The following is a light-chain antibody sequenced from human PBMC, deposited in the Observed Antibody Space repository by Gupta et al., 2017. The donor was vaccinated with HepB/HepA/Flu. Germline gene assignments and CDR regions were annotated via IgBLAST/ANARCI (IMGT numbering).Light chain of an antibody. V-gene: IGKV1-39*01. J-gene: IGKJ5*01. CDR1: QNIRKF. CDR3: QQNDNLPQVT. CDR2: GVS. Sequence: DIQMTQSPSSLSASVGDRVTITCRASQNIRKFLNWYQQAPGRAPKLLIYGVSTLHSGVPTRFNGSGSETDFTLTITNVEPEDFAAYYCQQNDNLPQVTFGQGTRMEIK.